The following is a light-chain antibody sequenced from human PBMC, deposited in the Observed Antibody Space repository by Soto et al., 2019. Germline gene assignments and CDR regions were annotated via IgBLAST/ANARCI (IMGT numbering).Light chain of an antibody. Sequence: QAARTQPRSVSGSPGQSVTIACTGTSSDVGGYNYVSWYQHHPGKAPKLMIYDVTKRPSGVPDRFSGSKSGNTASLTISGLQAEDEADYYCCSYAGTFINYVFGTGTKVTVL. V-gene: IGLV2-11*01. CDR3: CSYAGTFINYV. J-gene: IGLJ1*01. CDR2: DVT. CDR1: SSDVGGYNY.